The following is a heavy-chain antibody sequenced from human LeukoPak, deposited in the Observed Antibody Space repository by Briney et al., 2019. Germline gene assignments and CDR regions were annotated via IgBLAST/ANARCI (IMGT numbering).Heavy chain of an antibody. CDR2: ISYDGSNK. CDR1: GFTFSSYA. Sequence: GRSLRLSCAASGFTFSSYAMHWVRQAPGKGLEWVAVISYDGSNKYYADSVKGRFTISRDNSKNTLYLQMNSLRAEDTAVYYCAKPLGHYDSSGSYYFDYWGQGTLVTVSS. J-gene: IGHJ4*02. V-gene: IGHV3-30*18. CDR3: AKPLGHYDSSGSYYFDY. D-gene: IGHD3-22*01.